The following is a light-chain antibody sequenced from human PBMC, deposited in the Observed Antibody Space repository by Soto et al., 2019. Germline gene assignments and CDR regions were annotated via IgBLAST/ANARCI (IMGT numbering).Light chain of an antibody. V-gene: IGKV3D-15*01. CDR1: HSVSSR. CDR3: QRSTCWPIT. Sequence: EIVMTQSPATLSVSPGERATLSCRASHSVSSRLAWYQQKPGQAPRLLIYGASTRATGLPARFSGSGSGTEFTLTISSLQYEDVAFYYCQRSTCWPITFGGGTKVEIK. CDR2: GAS. J-gene: IGKJ4*01.